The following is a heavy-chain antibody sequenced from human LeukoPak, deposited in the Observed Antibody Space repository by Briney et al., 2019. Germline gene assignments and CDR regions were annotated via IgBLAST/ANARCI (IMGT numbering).Heavy chain of an antibody. V-gene: IGHV3-7*03. D-gene: IGHD3-10*01. CDR1: GFTFSSYW. Sequence: GGSLRLSCAASGFTFSSYWMSWVRQAPGKGLEWVANIKQDGSEKYYVDSVKGRFTISRDNAKNSLYLQMNRLRAEDTAVSYCAGAPLWFGELLLDYWGQGTLVTVSS. CDR2: IKQDGSEK. J-gene: IGHJ4*02. CDR3: AGAPLWFGELLLDY.